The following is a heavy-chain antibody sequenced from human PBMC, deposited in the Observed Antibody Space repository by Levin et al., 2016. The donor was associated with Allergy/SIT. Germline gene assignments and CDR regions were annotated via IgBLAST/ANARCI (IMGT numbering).Heavy chain of an antibody. D-gene: IGHD6-19*01. CDR3: ARVCSSGWSLDY. J-gene: IGHJ4*02. CDR2: IYHSGST. V-gene: IGHV4-30-2*01. Sequence: WIRQPPGKGLEWIGYIYHSGSTYYNPSLKSRVTISVDRSKNQFSLKLSSVTAADTAVYYCARVCSSGWSLDYWGQGTLVTVSS.